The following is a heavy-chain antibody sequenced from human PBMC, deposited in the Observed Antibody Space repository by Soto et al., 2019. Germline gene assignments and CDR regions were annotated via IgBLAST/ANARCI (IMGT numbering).Heavy chain of an antibody. D-gene: IGHD5-12*01. J-gene: IGHJ4*02. V-gene: IGHV4-4*02. Sequence: QVQLQESGPGLVKPSGTLSLTCAVSGGSISSSNWWSWVRQPPGKGLEWIGEIYHSGSTNYNPSLKSRVTRSADMSKNQFSLKLSSVTAAHMAVSYCAIGDSGSDSYWGQGTLVTVSS. CDR1: GGSISSSNW. CDR3: AIGDSGSDSY. CDR2: IYHSGST.